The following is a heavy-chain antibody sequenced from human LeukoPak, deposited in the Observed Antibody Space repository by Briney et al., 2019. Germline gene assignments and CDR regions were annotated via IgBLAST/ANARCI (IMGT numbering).Heavy chain of an antibody. J-gene: IGHJ3*02. D-gene: IGHD3-3*02. CDR3: ARARNSISDAFDI. Sequence: PSETLSLTCTVSGGSISSYYWSWIRQPAGKGLEWIGRIYTSGSTNYNPSLKSRVTISLDTSKNQFSLKLSSVTAADTAVYYCARARNSISDAFDIWGQGAMVTVSS. CDR1: GGSISSYY. CDR2: IYTSGST. V-gene: IGHV4-4*07.